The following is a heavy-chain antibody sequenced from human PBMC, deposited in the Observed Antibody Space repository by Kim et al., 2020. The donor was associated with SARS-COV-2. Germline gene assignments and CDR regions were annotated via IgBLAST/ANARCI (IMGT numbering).Heavy chain of an antibody. CDR1: GFTFSTYA. CDR2: ISTSGGST. J-gene: IGHJ4*03. CDR3: AKSTIRIYCSGGSCYFHY. Sequence: GGSLRLSCAASGFTFSTYAMSWVRQAPGKGLEWVSVISTSGGSTDYADSVKGRFTISRDNSKNTLYLQMNSLRAEDTAVYYCAKSTIRIYCSGGSCYFHYWGQGTLVTLSS. D-gene: IGHD2-15*01. V-gene: IGHV3-23*01.